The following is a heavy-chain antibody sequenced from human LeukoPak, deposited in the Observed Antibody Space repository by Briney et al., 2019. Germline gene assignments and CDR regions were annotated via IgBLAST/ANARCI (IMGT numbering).Heavy chain of an antibody. CDR3: ARDQTPFY. J-gene: IGHJ4*02. Sequence: GGSLRLSCAASGFTFSRSWMTWVRQAPGKGLEWVASINEDGSEIHYVDSVKGRFTISRDNAKDSLYLQMNSLTAEDTAVYYCARDQTPFYWGQGSLVTVSS. CDR1: GFTFSRSW. V-gene: IGHV3-7*01. CDR2: INEDGSEI. D-gene: IGHD2-15*01.